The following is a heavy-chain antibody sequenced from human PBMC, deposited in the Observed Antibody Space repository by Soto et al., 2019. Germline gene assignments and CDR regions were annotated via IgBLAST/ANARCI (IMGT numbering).Heavy chain of an antibody. D-gene: IGHD5-18*01. V-gene: IGHV4-59*01. CDR2: IYYSGST. Sequence: SEALSLTCSVSGGSISIYFWSWIRQPPGKGLEWIGHIYYSGSTDYNPSLKSRVTISGDTSKNQFSLKLNSVTAADTAAYYCATGDTRNICGLDGWGEGTTVTVSS. J-gene: IGHJ6*04. CDR3: ATGDTRNICGLDG. CDR1: GGSISIYF.